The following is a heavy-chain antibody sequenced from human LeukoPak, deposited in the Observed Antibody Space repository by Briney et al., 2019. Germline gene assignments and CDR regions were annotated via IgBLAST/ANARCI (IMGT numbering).Heavy chain of an antibody. J-gene: IGHJ4*02. CDR1: GYTFTGYY. V-gene: IGHV1-18*04. D-gene: IGHD3-10*01. CDR3: ARVETYYGSGTYSRHFFDI. CDR2: ISAYNGNT. Sequence: ASVKVSCKASGYTFTGYYMHWVRQAPGQGLEWMGWISAYNGNTNYAQKLQGRVTMTTDTSTGTAYMELRSLRSDDTAVYYCARVETYYGSGTYSRHFFDIWGQGTLVTVSS.